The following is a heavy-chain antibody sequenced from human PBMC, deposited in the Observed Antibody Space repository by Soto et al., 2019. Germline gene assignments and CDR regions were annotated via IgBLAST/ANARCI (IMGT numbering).Heavy chain of an antibody. CDR1: GGSISSSSYY. CDR2: IYYSGST. J-gene: IGHJ6*02. Sequence: SETLSLTCTVSGGSISSSSYYWGWIRQPPGKGLEWIGYIYYSGSTNYNPSLKSRVTISVDTSKNQFSLKLSSVTAADTAVYYCAREEGYGMDVWGQGTTVTVSS. V-gene: IGHV4-61*01. CDR3: AREEGYGMDV.